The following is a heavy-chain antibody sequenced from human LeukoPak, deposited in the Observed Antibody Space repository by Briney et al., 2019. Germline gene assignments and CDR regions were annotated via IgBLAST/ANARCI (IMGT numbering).Heavy chain of an antibody. J-gene: IGHJ4*02. CDR3: ARPNSSGRSVRVDY. D-gene: IGHD6-19*01. V-gene: IGHV3-33*01. CDR1: GFIFSSYG. CDR2: IWYDGSNK. Sequence: GGSLRLSCAASGFIFSSYGMHWVRQAPGKGLEWVAVIWYDGSNKYYADSVKGRFTISRDNSKNTLYLQMNSLRAEDTAVYYCARPNSSGRSVRVDYWGQGTLVTVSS.